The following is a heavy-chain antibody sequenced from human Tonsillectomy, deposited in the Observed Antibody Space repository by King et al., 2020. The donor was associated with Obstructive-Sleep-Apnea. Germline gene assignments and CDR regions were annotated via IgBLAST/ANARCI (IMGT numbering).Heavy chain of an antibody. V-gene: IGHV4-30-4*01. CDR3: ARTFYGSGSYHFDS. Sequence: VQLQESGPGLVKPTQTLSLTCTASGGSISSGDSYWSWIRQPPGKGLEWIGFIHYSGSTYYNPSLRSRVSISVDTSKNHFSLKLTSVTAADTAVYYCARTFYGSGSYHFDSWGQGTLVTVSS. CDR2: IHYSGST. D-gene: IGHD3-10*01. CDR1: GGSISSGDSY. J-gene: IGHJ4*02.